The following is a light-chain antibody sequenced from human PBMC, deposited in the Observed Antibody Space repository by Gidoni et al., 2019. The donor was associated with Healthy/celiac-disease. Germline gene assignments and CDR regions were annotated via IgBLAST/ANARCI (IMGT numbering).Light chain of an antibody. V-gene: IGKV1-39*01. Sequence: DSQMTQSPSSLSASVGDRVTSTCRASQSISSYLNWYQQKPGKAPTLLIYAASSLQSGVPSRFSGSRSGTAFTLTISSLQPEDFATYYCQQSYSTPRTFGPGTKVDIK. CDR3: QQSYSTPRT. CDR1: QSISSY. CDR2: AAS. J-gene: IGKJ3*01.